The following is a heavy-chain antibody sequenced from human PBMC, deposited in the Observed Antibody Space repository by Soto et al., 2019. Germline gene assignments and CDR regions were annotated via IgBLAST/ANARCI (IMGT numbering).Heavy chain of an antibody. CDR1: GFIVSSNY. D-gene: IGHD3-10*01. CDR2: IYSGGST. Sequence: EVQLVESGGGLIQPGGSLRLSCAASGFIVSSNYMSWVRQAPGKGLEWVSVIYSGGSTYHADSVKGRFTISRDNSKNKLYIQMNSLRAEDTAVYYCAREGYYYGSGSHPYYYYGMDVWGQGTTVTVSS. J-gene: IGHJ6*02. V-gene: IGHV3-53*01. CDR3: AREGYYYGSGSHPYYYYGMDV.